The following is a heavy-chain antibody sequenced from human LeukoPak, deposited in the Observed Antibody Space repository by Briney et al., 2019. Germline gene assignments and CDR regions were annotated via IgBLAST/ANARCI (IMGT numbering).Heavy chain of an antibody. Sequence: GGSLRLSCAASGFTFSSYEMNWVRQAPGKGLEWVANIKQDGTEKYYVDSVMGRFTISRDNAKNSLYLQMNSLRVEDTAMYYCAKLAKYFYGSETYYFFEHWGQGTPVTASS. V-gene: IGHV3-7*01. CDR2: IKQDGTEK. CDR3: AKLAKYFYGSETYYFFEH. CDR1: GFTFSSYE. D-gene: IGHD3-10*01. J-gene: IGHJ4*02.